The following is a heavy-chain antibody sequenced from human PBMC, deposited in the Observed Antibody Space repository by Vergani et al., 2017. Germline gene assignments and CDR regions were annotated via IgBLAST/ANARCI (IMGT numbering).Heavy chain of an antibody. CDR3: ARAVVAKYYYYGMDV. J-gene: IGHJ6*02. CDR1: GGSISSYY. V-gene: IGHV4-59*01. D-gene: IGHD5-12*01. CDR2: IYYSGST. Sequence: QVQLQESGPGLVKPSETLSLTCTVSGGSISSYYWSWIRQPPGKGLEWIGYIYYSGSTNHNPSLKSRVTISVDTSKNQFSLKLSSVTAADTAVYYCARAVVAKYYYYGMDVWGQGTTVTVSS.